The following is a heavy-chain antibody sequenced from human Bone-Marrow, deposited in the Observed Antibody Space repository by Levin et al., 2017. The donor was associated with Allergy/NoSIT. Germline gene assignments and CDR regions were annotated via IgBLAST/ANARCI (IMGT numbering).Heavy chain of an antibody. J-gene: IGHJ4*02. V-gene: IGHV3-23*01. CDR2: INSSGGNT. CDR3: ARKWYGDFDY. Sequence: GGSLRLSCAASGFTFSSYAMSWVRQAPGKGLECISYINSSGGNTNSADSVKGRFTVSRDNSKNTLYLQMNSLTVEDTAVYYCARKWYGDFDYWGQGTLVTVSS. CDR1: GFTFSSYA. D-gene: IGHD4-17*01.